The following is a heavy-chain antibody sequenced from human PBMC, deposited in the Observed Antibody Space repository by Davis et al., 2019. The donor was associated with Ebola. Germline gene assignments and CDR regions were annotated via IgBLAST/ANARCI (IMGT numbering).Heavy chain of an antibody. V-gene: IGHV4-39*07. CDR2: IYYSGST. D-gene: IGHD2-21*02. CDR3: AGGLCGGDCYSTYYFYGMDV. Sequence: PSETLSLTCTVSGGSISSSSYYWGWIRQPPGKGLEWIGSIYYSGSTYYNPSLKSRVTMSLDTSKKQVSLKLSSVTAADTAVYYCAGGLCGGDCYSTYYFYGMDVWGQGTTVTVSS. CDR1: GGSISSSSYY. J-gene: IGHJ6*02.